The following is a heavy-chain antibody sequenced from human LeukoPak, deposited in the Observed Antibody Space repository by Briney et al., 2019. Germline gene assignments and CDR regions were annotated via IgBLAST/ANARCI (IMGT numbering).Heavy chain of an antibody. CDR3: ASGQRVVPAAIVRPRLEPYYYYYMDV. D-gene: IGHD2-2*02. CDR2: IIPIFGTA. V-gene: IGHV1-69*01. CDR1: GGTFSSYA. J-gene: IGHJ6*03. Sequence: ASVKVSCKASGGTFSSYAISWVRQSPGQGLEWMGGIIPIFGTANYAQKFQGRVTITADESTSTAYMELSSLRSEDTAVYYCASGQRVVPAAIVRPRLEPYYYYYMDVWGKGTTVTVSS.